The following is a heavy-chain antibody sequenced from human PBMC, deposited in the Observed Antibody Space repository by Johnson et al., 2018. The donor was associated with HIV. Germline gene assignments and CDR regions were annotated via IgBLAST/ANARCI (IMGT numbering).Heavy chain of an antibody. V-gene: IGHV3-30*18. J-gene: IGHJ3*02. CDR2: ISYDGSNK. Sequence: QVHLVESGGGVVQPGRSLRLYCAASGFTFSSYGMHWVRQVPGKGLEWVAVISYDGSNKYYADSVKGRFTISRDNSKNTLYLQMNSLRAEDTALYYCAKSTQASIVRESGPYGAFDIWGQGTMVTVSS. CDR3: AKSTQASIVRESGPYGAFDI. CDR1: GFTFSSYG. D-gene: IGHD3-10*01.